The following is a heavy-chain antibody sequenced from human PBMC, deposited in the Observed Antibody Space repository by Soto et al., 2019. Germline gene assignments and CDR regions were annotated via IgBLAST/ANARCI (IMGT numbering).Heavy chain of an antibody. CDR3: ARGWEGYFDY. CDR2: IWYDGSNK. J-gene: IGHJ4*02. V-gene: IGHV3-33*01. Sequence: GGSLRLSCAASGFTFSSYGMHWVRQAPGKGLEWVAVIWYDGSNKYYADSVKGRFTISRDNAKNSLYLHINSLRVDDTAVYYCARGWEGYFDYWGQGTLVTVSS. CDR1: GFTFSSYG. D-gene: IGHD1-26*01.